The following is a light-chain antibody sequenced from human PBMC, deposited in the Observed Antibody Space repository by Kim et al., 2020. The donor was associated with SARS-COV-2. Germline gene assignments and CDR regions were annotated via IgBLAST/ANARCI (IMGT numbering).Light chain of an antibody. V-gene: IGLV4-69*01. CDR2: LNSDGSH. Sequence: SVRLTCTLSREYSTYAIAWHQQQPEKGPRFLVRLNSDGSHTKGDGIPDRFSGSGSGAERYLTISSLQSEDEADYYCQTWGTGIPVAFGGGTQLTVL. CDR3: QTWGTGIPVA. J-gene: IGLJ2*01. CDR1: REYSTYA.